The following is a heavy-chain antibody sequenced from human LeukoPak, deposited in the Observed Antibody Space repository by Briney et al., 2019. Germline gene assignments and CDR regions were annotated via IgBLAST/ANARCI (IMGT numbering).Heavy chain of an antibody. CDR3: AKALEQETVIALDS. CDR1: GFTLSTYA. CDR2: ISGSGGST. D-gene: IGHD6-13*01. J-gene: IGHJ4*02. Sequence: GGSLRLSCAASGFTLSTYAMSWVRQAPPRGLEWVSAISGSGGSTSYADSVKGRFTISRDNSKNTLYLQMNSLRAEDTSIYFCAKALEQETVIALDSWGQGTLVTVSS. V-gene: IGHV3-23*01.